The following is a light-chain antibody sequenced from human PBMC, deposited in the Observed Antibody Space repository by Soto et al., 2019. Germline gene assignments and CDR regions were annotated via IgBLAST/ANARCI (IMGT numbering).Light chain of an antibody. CDR3: GTWDNSLRGAV. CDR2: DND. Sequence: QSVLTQPPSVSAAPGQTATISCSGSASNIGKNYVSWYQQVPGTAPKLIIYDNDKRPSGIPDRFSASKSGTSATLGITGLQTGDEADYYCGTWDNSLRGAVFGGGTKVTVL. J-gene: IGLJ3*02. V-gene: IGLV1-51*01. CDR1: ASNIGKNY.